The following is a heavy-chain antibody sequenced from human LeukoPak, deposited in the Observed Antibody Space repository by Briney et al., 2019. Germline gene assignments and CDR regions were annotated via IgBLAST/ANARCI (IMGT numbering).Heavy chain of an antibody. J-gene: IGHJ4*02. CDR1: GGSISSYY. D-gene: IGHD6-6*01. V-gene: IGHV4-59*01. CDR3: ASSIAARPLDY. Sequence: SETLSLTCTVSGGSISSYYWSWTRQPPGKGLEWIGYIYYSGSTNYNPSLKSRVTISVDTSKNQFSLKLSSVTAADTAVYYCASSIAARPLDYWGQGTLVTVSS. CDR2: IYYSGST.